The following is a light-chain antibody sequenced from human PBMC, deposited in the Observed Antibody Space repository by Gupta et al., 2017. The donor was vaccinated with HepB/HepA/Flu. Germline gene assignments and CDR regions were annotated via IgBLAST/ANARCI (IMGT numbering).Light chain of an antibody. V-gene: IGKV1-39*01. Sequence: DIQMTQSPSSLSASIGDRVTITCRASQTISKYLNWYQQKPGKAPKLLIYTASSLQSGVPSRFSGSGSGTDFTLTIGSLQPEDIATYYCQQTDSAPCSFGQGTKLEIE. CDR3: QQTDSAPCS. J-gene: IGKJ2*04. CDR1: QTISKY. CDR2: TAS.